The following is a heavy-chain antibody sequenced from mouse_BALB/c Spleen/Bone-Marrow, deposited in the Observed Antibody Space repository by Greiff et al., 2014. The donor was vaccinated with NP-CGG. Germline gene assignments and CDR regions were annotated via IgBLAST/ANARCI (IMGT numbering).Heavy chain of an antibody. V-gene: IGHV14-3*02. CDR3: ARGGNYGWFAY. J-gene: IGHJ3*01. D-gene: IGHD2-1*01. CDR1: GFNIKDTY. CDR2: IDPANGDI. Sequence: EVKLVESGAEFVKPGASVKLSCTASGFNIKDTYMHWVKQRPEQGLEWIGRIDPANGDIIYDPKFQGKATITADTSSNTAYLQLSSLTSEDTAVYYCARGGNYGWFAYWGQGTLVTVSA.